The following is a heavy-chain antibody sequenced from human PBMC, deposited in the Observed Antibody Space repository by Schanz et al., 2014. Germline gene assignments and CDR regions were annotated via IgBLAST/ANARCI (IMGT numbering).Heavy chain of an antibody. Sequence: EVQLVESGGGLVQPGGSLRLSCVASGFTFFGSFAMSWVRQAPGKGLEWVSGMSGSGSTADYADSVKGRFTISRDNAKNSLYLQMNSLRAEDTGVYYCARGREVVAKICDVWGQGTMVTVSS. CDR3: ARGREVVAKICDV. CDR1: GFTFFGSFA. V-gene: IGHV3-23*04. D-gene: IGHD3-22*01. CDR2: MSGSGSTA. J-gene: IGHJ3*01.